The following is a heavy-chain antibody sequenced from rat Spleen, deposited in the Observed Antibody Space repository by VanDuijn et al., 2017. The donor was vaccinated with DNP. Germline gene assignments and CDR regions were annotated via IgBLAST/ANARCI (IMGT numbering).Heavy chain of an antibody. Sequence: EVQLVESGGGLVQPGRSMKLSCAASGFTFSNYGMAWVRQAPKKGLEWVAYISYDGSSTYYRDSVKGRFTISRDNAKSTLYLQMDSLRSEDTATYYCTKDRGYTTDYYWYFDFWGPGTMVTVSS. V-gene: IGHV5-20*01. CDR3: TKDRGYTTDYYWYFDF. CDR1: GFTFSNYG. D-gene: IGHD1-6*01. J-gene: IGHJ1*01. CDR2: ISYDGSST.